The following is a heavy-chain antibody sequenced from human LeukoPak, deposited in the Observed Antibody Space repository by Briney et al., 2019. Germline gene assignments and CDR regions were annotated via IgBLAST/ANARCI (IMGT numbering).Heavy chain of an antibody. J-gene: IGHJ4*02. V-gene: IGHV4-4*07. D-gene: IGHD6-13*01. CDR3: AKWLEVAGFFDY. CDR2: IYTSGST. Sequence: PSETLSLTCTVSGGSISSYYWSWVRQPAGKGLEWIGRIYTSGSTNYNPSLKSRATISVDKSKNQFSLKLSSVNAADTAVYYCAKWLEVAGFFDYWGQGTLVTVSS. CDR1: GGSISSYY.